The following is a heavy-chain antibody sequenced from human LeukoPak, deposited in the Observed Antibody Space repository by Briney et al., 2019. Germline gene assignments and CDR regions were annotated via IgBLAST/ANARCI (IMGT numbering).Heavy chain of an antibody. CDR1: GFTFSTSS. J-gene: IGHJ6*03. V-gene: IGHV3-21*06. D-gene: IGHD4-17*01. CDR3: AIDPEHGDYYYYYYMDV. Sequence: GGSLRLSCAASGFTFSTSSMNWVRQAPGKGLEWVSSISSSSSYIYYADSVKGRFTISRDNAKNSLYLQMSSLRAEDTAEYYCAIDPEHGDYYYYYYMDVWGKGTTVTVSS. CDR2: ISSSSSYI.